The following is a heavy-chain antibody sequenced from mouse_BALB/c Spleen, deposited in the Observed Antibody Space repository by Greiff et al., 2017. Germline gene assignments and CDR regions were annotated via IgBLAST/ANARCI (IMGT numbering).Heavy chain of an antibody. D-gene: IGHD1-1*01. CDR2: IYPGGGYT. Sequence: QVQLQQSGAELVRPGTSVKISCKASGYTFTNYWLGWVKQRPGHGLEWIGDIYPGGGYTNYNEKFKGKATLTADTSSSTAYMQLSSLTSEDSAVYFCARPSSSYYGSSYWFAYWGRGTLVTVSA. J-gene: IGHJ3*01. CDR3: ARPSSSYYGSSYWFAY. V-gene: IGHV1-63*02. CDR1: GYTFTNYW.